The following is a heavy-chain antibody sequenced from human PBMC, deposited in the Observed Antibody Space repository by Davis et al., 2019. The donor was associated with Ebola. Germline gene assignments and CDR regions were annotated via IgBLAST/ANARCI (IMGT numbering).Heavy chain of an antibody. J-gene: IGHJ3*02. V-gene: IGHV3-30*04. CDR1: GFTFSSYA. D-gene: IGHD3-22*01. Sequence: PGGSLRLSCAASGFTFSSYAMHWVRQAPGKGLEWVAVISYDGSNKYYADSVKGRFTISRDNSKNTLYLQMNSLRAEETAVYYCARGITMIVVPVFDIWGQGTMVTVSS. CDR2: ISYDGSNK. CDR3: ARGITMIVVPVFDI.